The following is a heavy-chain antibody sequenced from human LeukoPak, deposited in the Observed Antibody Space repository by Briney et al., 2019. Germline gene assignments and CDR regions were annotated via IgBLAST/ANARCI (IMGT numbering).Heavy chain of an antibody. V-gene: IGHV1-2*02. CDR3: ARDHRRVATISVEQWLVLWPYYFDY. CDR2: INPNSGGT. J-gene: IGHJ4*02. D-gene: IGHD6-19*01. Sequence: ASVKVSCKASGYSFNDYYMYWMRQAPGQGLEWMGWINPNSGGTNYAQKFQGRVTMTRDTSISTAYMELSRLRSDDTAVYYCARDHRRVATISVEQWLVLWPYYFDYWGQGTLVTVSS. CDR1: GYSFNDYY.